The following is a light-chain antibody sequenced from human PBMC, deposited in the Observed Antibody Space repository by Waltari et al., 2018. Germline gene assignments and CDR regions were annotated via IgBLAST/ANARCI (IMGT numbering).Light chain of an antibody. V-gene: IGKV1-39*01. CDR2: ATS. CDR1: ESIGRY. Sequence: DIQMTQSPSTLSASLGDRVTITCRASESIGRYLNWYQQRPGKAPRLLIYATSNRQSGAPSRFSGSGPGTAFTLTISSLQPEDSATYFCQQSYTSPYTFGQGT. J-gene: IGKJ2*01. CDR3: QQSYTSPYT.